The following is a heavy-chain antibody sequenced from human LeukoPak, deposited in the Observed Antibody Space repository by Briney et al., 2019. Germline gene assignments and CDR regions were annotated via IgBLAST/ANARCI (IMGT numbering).Heavy chain of an antibody. CDR3: AKDGKGAVLRYFDWLPSAPDY. CDR1: GFTFSSYG. J-gene: IGHJ4*02. CDR2: ISGSGGST. V-gene: IGHV3-23*01. D-gene: IGHD3-9*01. Sequence: PGGSLRLSCAASGFTFSSYGMSWVRQAPGKGLEWVSAISGSGGSTYYADSVKGRFTISRDNSKNTLYLQMNSLRAEDTAVYYCAKDGKGAVLRYFDWLPSAPDYWGQGTLVTVSS.